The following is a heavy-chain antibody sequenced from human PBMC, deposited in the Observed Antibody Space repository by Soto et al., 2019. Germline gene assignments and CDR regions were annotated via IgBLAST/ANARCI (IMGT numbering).Heavy chain of an antibody. Sequence: ASVKVSCKASGYTFTSYGISWVRQAPGQGLEWMGWISAYNGNTNYAQKLQGRVTMTTDTSTSTAYMELRSLRSDDTAVYYCATSVRYGAKNYYYYGMDVWGQGTTVTVSS. V-gene: IGHV1-18*01. CDR3: ATSVRYGAKNYYYYGMDV. CDR2: ISAYNGNT. J-gene: IGHJ6*02. D-gene: IGHD4-17*01. CDR1: GYTFTSYG.